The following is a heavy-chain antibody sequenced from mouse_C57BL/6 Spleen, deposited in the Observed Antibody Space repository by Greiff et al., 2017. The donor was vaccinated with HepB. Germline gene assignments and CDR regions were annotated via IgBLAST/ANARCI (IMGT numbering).Heavy chain of an antibody. V-gene: IGHV2-2*01. Sequence: VKLMESGPGLVQPSQSLSITCTVSGFSLTSYGVHWVRQSPGKGLEWLGVIWSGGSTDYNAAFISRLSISKDNSKSQFFFKMNSLQADDTAIYYCARGATGWFAYWGQGTLVTVSA. J-gene: IGHJ3*01. CDR2: IWSGGST. CDR1: GFSLTSYG. CDR3: ARGATGWFAY. D-gene: IGHD3-1*01.